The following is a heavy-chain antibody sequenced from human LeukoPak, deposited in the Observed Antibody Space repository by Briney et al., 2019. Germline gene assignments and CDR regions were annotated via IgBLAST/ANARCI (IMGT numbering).Heavy chain of an antibody. CDR3: ARRGTGVGDGFDI. D-gene: IGHD3/OR15-3a*01. CDR1: GGSISSYY. J-gene: IGHJ3*02. Sequence: SETLSLTCTVSGGSISSYYWSWIRQPPGKGLEWIGNIYYSGSTNYNPSLKSRVTISVDTSKNQFSLNLKSVTAADTAVYYCARRGTGVGDGFDIWGQGTMVTVSS. V-gene: IGHV4-59*01. CDR2: IYYSGST.